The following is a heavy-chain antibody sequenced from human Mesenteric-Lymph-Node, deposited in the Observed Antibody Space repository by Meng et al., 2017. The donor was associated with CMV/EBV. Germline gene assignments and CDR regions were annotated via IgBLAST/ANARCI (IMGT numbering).Heavy chain of an antibody. D-gene: IGHD3-9*01. CDR3: ARDRDTDWYSPFDY. CDR2: INPKTGGR. J-gene: IGHJ4*02. V-gene: IGHV1-2*06. CDR1: GYTFIDYY. Sequence: QVQPVQSGAEVKKPGASVRVSCKASGYTFIDYYINWVRQAPGQGLGWMGRINPKTGGRSYAQNFQGRVTMTRDTSINTAYMEVNRLNSDDTAMYYCARDRDTDWYSPFDYWGPGTLVTVSS.